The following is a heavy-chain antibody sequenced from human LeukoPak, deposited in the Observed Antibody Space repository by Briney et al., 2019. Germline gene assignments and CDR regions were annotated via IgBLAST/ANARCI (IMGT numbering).Heavy chain of an antibody. CDR3: ARDLYYDFWSGSDAFDI. CDR1: GFTFSSYW. CDR2: IKQDGSEK. V-gene: IGHV3-7*03. Sequence: GGSLRLSCAASGFTFSSYWMSWVRQAPGKGLEWVANIKQDGSEKYYVDSVKGRFTISRDNAKNSLYLQMSSLRAEDTAVYYCARDLYYDFWSGSDAFDIWGQGTMVTVSS. J-gene: IGHJ3*02. D-gene: IGHD3-3*01.